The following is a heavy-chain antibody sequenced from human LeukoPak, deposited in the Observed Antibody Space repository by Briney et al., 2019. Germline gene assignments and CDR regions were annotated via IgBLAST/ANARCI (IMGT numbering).Heavy chain of an antibody. J-gene: IGHJ4*02. V-gene: IGHV7-4-1*02. D-gene: IGHD2/OR15-2a*01. CDR1: GYTFTSYA. CDR3: ARGKGKTNIQDFDY. Sequence: GASVKVSCKASGYTFTSYAMNWVRQAPGQGLEWMGWINTNTGNPTYAQGFTGRFVFSLDTFVSTAYLQISSLKAEDTAVYYCARGKGKTNIQDFDYWGQGTLVTVSS. CDR2: INTNTGNP.